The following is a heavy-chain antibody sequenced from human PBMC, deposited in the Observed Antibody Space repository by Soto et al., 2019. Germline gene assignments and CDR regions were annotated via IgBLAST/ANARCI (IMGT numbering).Heavy chain of an antibody. CDR3: ARHNYGSGSTYFDY. CDR1: GGSISSYY. CDR2: IYYSGST. V-gene: IGHV4-59*08. J-gene: IGHJ4*02. Sequence: PSETLSLTCTVSGGSISSYYWSWIRQPPGKGLKWIGYIYYSGSTNYNPSLKSRVTISVDTSKNQFSLKLNSMTAADTAVYYCARHNYGSGSTYFDYWGQGTLVTVS. D-gene: IGHD3-10*01.